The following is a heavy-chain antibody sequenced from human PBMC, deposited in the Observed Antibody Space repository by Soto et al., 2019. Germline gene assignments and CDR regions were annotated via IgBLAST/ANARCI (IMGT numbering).Heavy chain of an antibody. Sequence: QVQLVESGGGVVQPGRSLRLSCAASGFTFSSYGMHWVRQAPGKGLEWVAVISYDGSNKYYADSVKGRFTISRDNSKTTLYLQMNRLRAEDTAVYYCAKDSRVEYYYYGMDVWGQGTTVTVSS. CDR3: AKDSRVEYYYYGMDV. V-gene: IGHV3-30*18. J-gene: IGHJ6*02. D-gene: IGHD2-2*01. CDR2: ISYDGSNK. CDR1: GFTFSSYG.